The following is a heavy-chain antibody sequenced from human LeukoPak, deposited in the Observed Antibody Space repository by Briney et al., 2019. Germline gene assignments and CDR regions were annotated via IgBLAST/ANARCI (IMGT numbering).Heavy chain of an antibody. CDR2: MNPNSGGT. J-gene: IGHJ4*02. D-gene: IGHD6-6*01. V-gene: IGHV1-2*02. CDR1: GYTFTSYD. Sequence: ASVKVSCKASGYTFTSYDINWVRQATGQGLEWMGWMNPNSGGTNYAQKFQGRVTMTRDTSISTAYMELSRLRSDDTAVYYCARVDVEDSSSSGIDYWGQGTLVTVSS. CDR3: ARVDVEDSSSSGIDY.